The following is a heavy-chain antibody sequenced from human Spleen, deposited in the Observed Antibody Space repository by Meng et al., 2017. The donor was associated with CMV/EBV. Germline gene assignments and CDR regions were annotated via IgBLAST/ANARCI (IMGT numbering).Heavy chain of an antibody. CDR3: ARDISEGTTTYYFDS. J-gene: IGHJ4*02. V-gene: IGHV4-59*01. D-gene: IGHD4-17*01. CDR1: GASISSYY. CDR2: IYYSGST. Sequence: SETLSLTCSVSGASISSYYWTWIRQPPGKGLEWIGCIYYSGSTNYNPSLKSRVTISVDTSKNQFSLRLNSVTAADTATYYCARDISEGTTTYYFDSWGQGILVTVSS.